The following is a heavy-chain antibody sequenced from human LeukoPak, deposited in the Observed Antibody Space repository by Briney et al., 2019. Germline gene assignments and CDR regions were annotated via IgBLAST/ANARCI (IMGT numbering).Heavy chain of an antibody. CDR3: ARVRVLRYFGWLDYFDF. V-gene: IGHV3-7*01. J-gene: IGHJ4*02. CDR2: IKQDGSEK. Sequence: GGSPRLSCAASRFTSTSYCTSSVRQAPGKGLEWVANIKQDGSEKYYVDSVKGRFTIPRDNAKKSLYLQMTSQRDEDTAVYYCARVRVLRYFGWLDYFDFWGQGTLVSVSS. CDR1: RFTSTSYC. D-gene: IGHD3-9*01.